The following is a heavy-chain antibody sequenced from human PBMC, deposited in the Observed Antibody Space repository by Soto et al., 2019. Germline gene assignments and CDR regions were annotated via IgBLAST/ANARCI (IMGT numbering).Heavy chain of an antibody. CDR3: ARGYSYGYPYFDY. D-gene: IGHD5-18*01. V-gene: IGHV1-69*13. J-gene: IGHJ4*02. CDR1: GGTFSSYA. Sequence: SAKVSCNASGGTFSSYAISWVRQAPGQGVEWMGGIIPIFGTANYAQKFQGRVTITADESTSTAYMELSSLRSEDTAVYYCARGYSYGYPYFDYWGQGTLVTVSS. CDR2: IIPIFGTA.